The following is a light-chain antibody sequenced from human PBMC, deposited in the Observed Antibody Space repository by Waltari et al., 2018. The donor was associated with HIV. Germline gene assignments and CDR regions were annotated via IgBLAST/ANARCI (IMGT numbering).Light chain of an antibody. V-gene: IGLV1-44*01. CDR3: AAWDDSLDGPV. Sequence: QPVLTQPPSASGTPGQRVIISCSGSSSNIGRHAVSWYQHLPGATPTLLIFGNNPRSSGVPDRFSGSKSATSSSLDMSGLRSVDEADYSCAAWDDSLDGPVFGGGTKLTVL. CDR2: GNN. J-gene: IGLJ2*01. CDR1: SSNIGRHA.